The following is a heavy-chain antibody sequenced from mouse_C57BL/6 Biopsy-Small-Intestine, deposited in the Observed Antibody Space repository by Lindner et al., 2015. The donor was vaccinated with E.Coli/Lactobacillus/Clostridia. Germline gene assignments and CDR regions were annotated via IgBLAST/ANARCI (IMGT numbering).Heavy chain of an antibody. V-gene: IGHV1-81*01. CDR2: IIPIIGTA. J-gene: IGHJ1*03. Sequence: SVKVSCKASGGTFSSYGISWVRQAPGQGLEWMGGIIPIIGTANYAQKFQGRVTITADESASIVYMELSRLRSDDTAVYYCARHDYGFWSGLYYYYMDVWGKGTTVTVSS. CDR3: ARHDYGFWSGLYYYYMDV. CDR1: GGTFSSYG. D-gene: IGHD2-4*01.